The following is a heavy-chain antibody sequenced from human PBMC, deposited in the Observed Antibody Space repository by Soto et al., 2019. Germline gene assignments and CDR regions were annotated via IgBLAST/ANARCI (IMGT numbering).Heavy chain of an antibody. V-gene: IGHV3-23*01. J-gene: IGHJ4*02. D-gene: IGHD3-10*01. Sequence: GGSLRLSCAASGFTFSSYAMSWVRQAPGKGLEWVSAISGSGGSTYYADSVKGQFTISRDNSKNTLYLQMNSLRAEDTAVYYCAKSYFSSGSYRHYFDYWGQGTLVTVSS. CDR1: GFTFSSYA. CDR3: AKSYFSSGSYRHYFDY. CDR2: ISGSGGST.